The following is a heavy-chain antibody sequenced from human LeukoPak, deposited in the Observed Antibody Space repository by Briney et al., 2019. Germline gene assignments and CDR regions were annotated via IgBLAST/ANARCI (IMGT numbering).Heavy chain of an antibody. V-gene: IGHV4-31*03. CDR1: GGSISSGGYY. J-gene: IGHJ3*02. CDR3: AKFRAGRPTRDAFDI. CDR2: IYYSGST. Sequence: SETLSLTCTVSGGSISSGGYYWSWIRQHPGKGLEWIGYIYYSGSTYYNPSLKSRVTISVDTSKNQLSLKLSSVTAADTAVYYCAKFRAGRPTRDAFDIWGQGTMVTVSS.